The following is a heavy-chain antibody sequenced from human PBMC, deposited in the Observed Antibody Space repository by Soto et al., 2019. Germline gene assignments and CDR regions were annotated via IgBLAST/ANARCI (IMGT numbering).Heavy chain of an antibody. V-gene: IGHV3-23*01. CDR2: ISGSGSST. J-gene: IGHJ1*01. Sequence: GWSLRLSCASSGFTFISYAMSWVRQAPGKGLEWASAISGSGSSTYYADSVKGRFTISRDNSKNTLYLQMNSLRAEDTAVYYCAKDLYSSSWGYFQHWGQGTLVTVSS. D-gene: IGHD6-13*01. CDR3: AKDLYSSSWGYFQH. CDR1: GFTFISYA.